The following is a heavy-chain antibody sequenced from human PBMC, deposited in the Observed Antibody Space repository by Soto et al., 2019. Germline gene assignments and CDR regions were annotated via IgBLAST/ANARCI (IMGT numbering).Heavy chain of an antibody. D-gene: IGHD3-22*01. V-gene: IGHV3-64D*06. CDR2: ISSNGDST. J-gene: IGHJ3*02. Sequence: GGSLRLSCLASRFTFSSYAMHWVRQAPGKELEYVSSISSNGDSTYYADSVKGRFTISRDNSKNTMYLQMSSLRAEDTAVYYCVKYYYDSSGYYGLNAFDIWGQGTMVTVSS. CDR3: VKYYYDSSGYYGLNAFDI. CDR1: RFTFSSYA.